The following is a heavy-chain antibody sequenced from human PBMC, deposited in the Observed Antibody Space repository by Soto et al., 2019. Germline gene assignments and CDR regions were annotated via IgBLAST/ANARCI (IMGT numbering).Heavy chain of an antibody. Sequence: GGSLRLSCAASGFTFSDYYMSWFRQAPGKGLEWISYITSSGRTIYYADSVKGRFTISRDNAKNSLYLQMNSLRAEDTAVYFCAREVRRYFDYWGQGTLVTVSS. J-gene: IGHJ4*02. CDR2: ITSSGRTI. CDR1: GFTFSDYY. V-gene: IGHV3-11*01. CDR3: AREVRRYFDY.